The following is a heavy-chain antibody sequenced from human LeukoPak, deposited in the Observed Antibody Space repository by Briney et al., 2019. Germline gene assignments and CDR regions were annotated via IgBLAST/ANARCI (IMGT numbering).Heavy chain of an antibody. CDR2: IRSDGSEQ. CDR3: ARDAGFCSGGSCPRYYFDY. CDR1: GFVFRNYG. J-gene: IGHJ4*02. D-gene: IGHD2-15*01. Sequence: PGGSLRLSCAASGFVFRNYGMHWVRQAPGKGLDWVAFIRSDGSEQYYADSVKGRFALSRDNSKNTLYLQMGSLRAEDMAVYYCARDAGFCSGGSCPRYYFDYWGQGTLVTVSS. V-gene: IGHV3-30*02.